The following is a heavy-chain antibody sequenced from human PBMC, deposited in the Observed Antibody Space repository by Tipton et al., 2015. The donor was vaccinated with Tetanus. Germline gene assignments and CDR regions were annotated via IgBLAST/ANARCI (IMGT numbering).Heavy chain of an antibody. Sequence: TLSLTCTVSGGSLSSGTFYWAWIRQPPGKGLEWIGNAYYNGNTYYNASLESRVTISIDRSRNQFSLKVTSVTAADTAVYYCATQTDNWFDPWGQGILVTVSS. CDR1: GGSLSSGTFY. CDR2: AYYNGNT. V-gene: IGHV4-39*01. CDR3: ATQTDNWFDP. J-gene: IGHJ5*02.